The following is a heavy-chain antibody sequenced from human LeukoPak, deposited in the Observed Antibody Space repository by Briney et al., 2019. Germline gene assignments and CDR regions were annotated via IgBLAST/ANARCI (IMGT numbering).Heavy chain of an antibody. J-gene: IGHJ4*02. Sequence: SVKVSCKASGYTFTSSDINWVRQATGQGLEWMGGIIPIFGTANYAQKFQGRVTITTDESTSTAYMELSSLRSEDTAVYYCARSEIAAAWYFDYWGQGTLVTVSS. D-gene: IGHD6-13*01. CDR3: ARSEIAAAWYFDY. CDR2: IIPIFGTA. V-gene: IGHV1-69*05. CDR1: GYTFTSSD.